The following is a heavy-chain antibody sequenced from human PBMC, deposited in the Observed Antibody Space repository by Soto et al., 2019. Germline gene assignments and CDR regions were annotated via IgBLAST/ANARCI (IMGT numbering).Heavy chain of an antibody. CDR2: FDPEDGET. CDR3: ATGLEPPTGFDY. CDR1: GYTLTELS. D-gene: IGHD1-1*01. Sequence: ASVKVSCKVSGYTLTELSMHWVRQAPGKGLEWMGGFDPEDGETIYAQKFQGRVTMTEDTSTDTAYMELSSLRSEDTAVYCCATGLEPPTGFDYWGQGTLVTVSS. J-gene: IGHJ4*02. V-gene: IGHV1-24*01.